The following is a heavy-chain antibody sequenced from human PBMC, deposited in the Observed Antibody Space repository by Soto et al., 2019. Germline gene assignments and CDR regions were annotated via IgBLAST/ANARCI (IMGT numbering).Heavy chain of an antibody. J-gene: IGHJ5*02. CDR2: INYSGGT. CDR3: VRTARQGAVAPHWFDR. Sequence: SETLSLTCAVSGGSLRGYYWSWIRQSPGKGLEWIGEINYSGGTNHNPSLKSRVTISVDTSKNQFSLKLTSVTAAETAVYYCVRTARQGAVAPHWFDRWGQGTQVTVSS. CDR1: GGSLRGYY. V-gene: IGHV4-34*01. D-gene: IGHD2-21*02.